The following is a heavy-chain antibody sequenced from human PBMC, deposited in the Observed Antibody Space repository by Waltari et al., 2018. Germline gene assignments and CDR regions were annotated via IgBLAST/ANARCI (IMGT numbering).Heavy chain of an antibody. V-gene: IGHV4-4*02. CDR3: AGHDFRHNDY. CDR1: GGSLSSNTW. CDR2: IYHREIT. J-gene: IGHJ4*02. Sequence: QVQLQESGPGLVKPSGALSLTCAVPGGSLSSNTWGSWVRQPPGKGLEWIGEIYHREITNYNPSLKSRVTISVDKSKNHFSLKLSSVTAADTAVYYCAGHDFRHNDYWGQGTLVTVSS. D-gene: IGHD3-3*01.